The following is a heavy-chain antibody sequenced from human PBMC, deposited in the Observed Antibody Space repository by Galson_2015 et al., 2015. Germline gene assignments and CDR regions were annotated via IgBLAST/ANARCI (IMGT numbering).Heavy chain of an antibody. CDR3: AREASIAAPTGANGAFDI. J-gene: IGHJ3*02. V-gene: IGHV1-46*01. D-gene: IGHD6-6*01. CDR2: INPRGGST. CDR1: GYTFTSYY. Sequence: SVKVSCKASGYTFTSYYMHWVRQAPGQGLEWMGIINPRGGSTSYAQQFQGRVTMTRDTSTSTVYMELSSLRSEDTAVYYCAREASIAAPTGANGAFDIWGQGTMVTVSS.